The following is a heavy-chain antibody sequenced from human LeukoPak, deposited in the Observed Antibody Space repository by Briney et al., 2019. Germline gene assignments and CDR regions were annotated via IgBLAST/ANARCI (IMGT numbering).Heavy chain of an antibody. Sequence: ASVKVSCKASGYTFTSYGISWVRQAPGQGLEWMGWISAYNGNTNYAQKLQGRVTMTTDTSTSTAYMELSSLRSEDTAVYYCAREGLYSSSFHFDYWGQGTLVTVSS. CDR3: AREGLYSSSFHFDY. CDR1: GYTFTSYG. V-gene: IGHV1-18*01. CDR2: ISAYNGNT. J-gene: IGHJ4*02. D-gene: IGHD6-6*01.